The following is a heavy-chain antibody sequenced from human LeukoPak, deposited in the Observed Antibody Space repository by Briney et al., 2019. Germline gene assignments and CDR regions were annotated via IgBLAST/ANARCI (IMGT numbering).Heavy chain of an antibody. V-gene: IGHV5-51*01. CDR3: GTTTTRGNPHYFDY. J-gene: IGHJ4*02. CDR2: IYPGDSDT. CDR1: GYSFTSHW. Sequence: GESLKISSKGSGYSFTSHWIDWVRQMPEKGLECIGIIYPGDSDTRYSPSFKGQGTISADKYISSAYLQWSRLKASDTGMYYCGTTTTRGNPHYFDYWGQGTLVTVSS. D-gene: IGHD1-1*01.